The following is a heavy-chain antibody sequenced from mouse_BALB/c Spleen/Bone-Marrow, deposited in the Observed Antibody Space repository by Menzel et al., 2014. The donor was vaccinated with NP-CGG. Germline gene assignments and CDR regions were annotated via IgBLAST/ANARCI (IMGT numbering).Heavy chain of an antibody. V-gene: IGHV7-1*02. J-gene: IGHJ3*01. D-gene: IGHD2-10*02. CDR2: SRNKAKYYTT. CDR3: ARDVGYGNYFVY. CDR1: GFTFSDFY. Sequence: DVQLVESGGGLVQPGDSLRLSCATSGFTFSDFYMEWVRQPSGKRLEWIAASRNKAKYYTTEYSASVKGRFIVSRDTSQSVLYLQMNALRAEDTAIYYCARDVGYGNYFVYWGQGTLVTVSA.